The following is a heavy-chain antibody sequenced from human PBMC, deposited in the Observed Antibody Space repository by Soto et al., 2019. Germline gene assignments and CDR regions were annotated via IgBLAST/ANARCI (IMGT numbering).Heavy chain of an antibody. CDR3: ANLVIGYCSGNTCDDY. V-gene: IGHV3-30*18. J-gene: IGHJ4*02. Sequence: VQRLESGGGLIQPGGSLRLSCAASGFTFSYGIHWLRQAPGKGLEWVAYISYDSSNKFYGDSVKGRFTISRDNSKNTQFLQMNSLRAEDTAVYYCANLVIGYCSGNTCDDYWGQGTLVAVSS. D-gene: IGHD2-15*01. CDR2: ISYDSSNK. CDR1: GFTFSYG.